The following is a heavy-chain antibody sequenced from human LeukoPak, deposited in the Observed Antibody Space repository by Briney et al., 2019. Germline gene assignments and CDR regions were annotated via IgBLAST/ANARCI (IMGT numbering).Heavy chain of an antibody. V-gene: IGHV3-23*01. CDR2: ISGSGGST. D-gene: IGHD1-26*01. CDR1: GFTFSSYA. J-gene: IGHJ4*02. CDR3: AKHLYSGSYYYFDY. Sequence: GGSLRLSCAASGFTFSSYAMSWVRQAPGKGLEWVSAISGSGGSTYYADSGKGRFTISRDNSKNTLYLQMNSLRAEDTAVYYCAKHLYSGSYYYFDYWGQGTLVTVSS.